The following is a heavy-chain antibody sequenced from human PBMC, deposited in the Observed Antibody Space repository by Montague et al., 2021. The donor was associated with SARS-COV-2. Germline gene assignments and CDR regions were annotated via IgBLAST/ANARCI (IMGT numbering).Heavy chain of an antibody. Sequence: SETLSLTCTVSGGSISDYYWSWFRQSAGKGLEWIGRIYNSGSTSYNPSLKSRVTMSVDTSKNQFSLKLSSVTAADTAVYYCVRDQGRSNWNYPDYWGQGTLVTVSS. V-gene: IGHV4-4*07. D-gene: IGHD1-20*01. CDR1: GGSISDYY. CDR2: IYNSGST. J-gene: IGHJ4*02. CDR3: VRDQGRSNWNYPDY.